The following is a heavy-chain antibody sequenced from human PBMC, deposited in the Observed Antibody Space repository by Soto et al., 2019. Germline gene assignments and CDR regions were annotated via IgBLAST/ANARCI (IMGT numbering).Heavy chain of an antibody. Sequence: GGSLRLSCAASGFTFSNCAMSWVRQAPGKGLEWVSNVGPSGRTYYADSVKGRFTISRDNAKNSLYLQMNSLRAEDTAVYYCARGDYYDSSGPFSDAFDIWGQGTMVTVSS. J-gene: IGHJ3*02. V-gene: IGHV3-48*04. CDR1: GFTFSNCA. CDR3: ARGDYYDSSGPFSDAFDI. D-gene: IGHD3-22*01. CDR2: VGPSGRT.